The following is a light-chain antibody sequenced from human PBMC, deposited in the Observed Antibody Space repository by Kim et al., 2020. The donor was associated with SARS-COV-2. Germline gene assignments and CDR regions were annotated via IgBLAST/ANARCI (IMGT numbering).Light chain of an antibody. CDR3: QQRSSWPLT. Sequence: LSPGERATLTCRAGQSVSNYLAWYQQKPGQTPRLLIYDASNRASGIPGRFSGSGSGTDFTLTISSLEPEDFAVYYCQQRSSWPLTFGGGTKVDIK. CDR2: DAS. V-gene: IGKV3-11*01. CDR1: QSVSNY. J-gene: IGKJ4*01.